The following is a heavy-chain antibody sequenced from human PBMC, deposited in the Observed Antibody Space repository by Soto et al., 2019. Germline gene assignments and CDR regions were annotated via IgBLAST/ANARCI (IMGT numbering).Heavy chain of an antibody. CDR3: ARVPADYDFWSGYSIYYYYYYMDV. CDR2: MNPNSGNT. CDR1: GYTFTSYD. Sequence: ASVKVSCKASGYTFTSYDINWVRQATGQGLEWMGWMNPNSGNTGYAQKFQGRDTMTRNTSISTAYMELSSLRSEDTAVYYCARVPADYDFWSGYSIYYYYYYMDVWGKGTTVTVSS. D-gene: IGHD3-3*01. J-gene: IGHJ6*03. V-gene: IGHV1-8*01.